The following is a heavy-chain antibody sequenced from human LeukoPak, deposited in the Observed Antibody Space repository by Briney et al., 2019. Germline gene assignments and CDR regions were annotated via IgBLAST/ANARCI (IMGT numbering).Heavy chain of an antibody. CDR1: GFTVSSNY. CDR2: IYSGGTT. Sequence: GGSLRLSCAASGFTVSSNYMSWVRLAPGKGLEWVSVIYSGGTTYYADSVKGRFTVSRDNSKNTLYLQMNSLRAEDTAVYYCARDMVRGVLGAFDIWGQGTMVTVSS. J-gene: IGHJ3*02. D-gene: IGHD3-10*01. CDR3: ARDMVRGVLGAFDI. V-gene: IGHV3-53*01.